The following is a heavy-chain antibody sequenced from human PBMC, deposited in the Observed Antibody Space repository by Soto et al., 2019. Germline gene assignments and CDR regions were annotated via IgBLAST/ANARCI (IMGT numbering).Heavy chain of an antibody. V-gene: IGHV4-59*08. Sequence: SETLSLTCTVSGGSISSYYWSWIRQPPGKGLEWIGYIYYSGSTNYNPSLKSRVTISVDTSKNQFSLKLSSVTAADTAVYYCAVSYGSGSYSHYYYYYGMYVWGQGTTVTVSS. J-gene: IGHJ6*02. CDR2: IYYSGST. CDR3: AVSYGSGSYSHYYYYYGMYV. CDR1: GGSISSYY. D-gene: IGHD3-10*01.